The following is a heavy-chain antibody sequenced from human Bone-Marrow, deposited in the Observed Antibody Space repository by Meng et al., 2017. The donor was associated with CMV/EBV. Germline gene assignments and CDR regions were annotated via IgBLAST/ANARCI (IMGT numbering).Heavy chain of an antibody. J-gene: IGHJ4*02. CDR2: IRQDGGDI. CDR1: GFTFSSYS. Sequence: GGSLRLSCAASGFTFSSYSMNWVRQAPGEGLEWVASIRQDGGDIHYVDSVKGRFTISRDNAKSSLSLQMNYVRAEDTAVYYCARLIGGVTTYDYWGQGTRVTVSS. V-gene: IGHV3-7*01. D-gene: IGHD4-17*01. CDR3: ARLIGGVTTYDY.